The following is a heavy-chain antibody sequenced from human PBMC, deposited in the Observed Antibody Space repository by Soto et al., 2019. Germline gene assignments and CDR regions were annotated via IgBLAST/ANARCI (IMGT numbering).Heavy chain of an antibody. CDR2: IYYSGST. Sequence: SETLSLTCTVSGGSISSYYWSWIRQPPGKGLEWIGYIYYSGSTNYNPSLKSRVTISVDTSKNQFSLKLSSVTAADTAVYYCARGGWGSAFDIWGQGTMVTVSS. D-gene: IGHD2-8*02. J-gene: IGHJ3*02. CDR3: ARGGWGSAFDI. CDR1: GGSISSYY. V-gene: IGHV4-59*01.